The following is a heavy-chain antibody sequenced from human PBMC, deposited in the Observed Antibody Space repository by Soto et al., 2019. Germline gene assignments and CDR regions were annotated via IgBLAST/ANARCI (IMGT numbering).Heavy chain of an antibody. D-gene: IGHD3-3*01. J-gene: IGHJ6*02. CDR3: ARGSPVLRFLEWFRDYYYYYGMDV. Sequence: GASVKVSCKASGFTFTSSAMHWVRQAPGQRLEWMGWINPNSGGTNYAQKFQGWVTMTRDTSISTAYMELSRLRSDDTAVYYCARGSPVLRFLEWFRDYYYYYGMDVWGQGTTVTVSS. CDR2: INPNSGGT. V-gene: IGHV1-2*04. CDR1: GFTFTSSA.